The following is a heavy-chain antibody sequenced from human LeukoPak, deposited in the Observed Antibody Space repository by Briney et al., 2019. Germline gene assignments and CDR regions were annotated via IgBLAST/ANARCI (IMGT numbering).Heavy chain of an antibody. J-gene: IGHJ5*02. CDR2: IYYSGST. CDR1: GGSISGYY. D-gene: IGHD1-1*01. Sequence: PSETLALTCTVSGGSISGYYGSWIRQPPRKGLEYIGYIYYSGSTNYNPFLKSRVTMSLDTSKNQFSLKLSSVTAADTAVYYCARIGGLRDRYAWFDPWGHGTLLTVSS. V-gene: IGHV4-59*01. CDR3: ARIGGLRDRYAWFDP.